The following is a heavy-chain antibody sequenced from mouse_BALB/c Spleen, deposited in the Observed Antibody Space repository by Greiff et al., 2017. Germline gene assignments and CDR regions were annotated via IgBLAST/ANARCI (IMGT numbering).Heavy chain of an antibody. CDR1: GYAFTNYL. CDR3: ARSGTTAYFDY. J-gene: IGHJ2*01. Sequence: QVQLQQSGAELVRPGTSVKVSCKASGYAFTNYLIEWVKQRPGQGLEWIGVINPGSGGTNYNEKFKGKATLTADKSSSTAYMQLSSLTSDDSAVYFCARSGTTAYFDYWSQGTTLTVSS. CDR2: INPGSGGT. D-gene: IGHD1-2*01. V-gene: IGHV1-54*01.